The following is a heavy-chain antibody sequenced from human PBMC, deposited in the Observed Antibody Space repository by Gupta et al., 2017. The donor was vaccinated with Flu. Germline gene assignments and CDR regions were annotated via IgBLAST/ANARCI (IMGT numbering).Heavy chain of an antibody. CDR3: TRDGESATTHAFDI. V-gene: IGHV1-46*03. Sequence: TTYDIHWVRQAPGQGLEWMGILNPSGGGTSYAQKFQGRVTMTRDTSTSTVSLELSSLRSEDTAVYYCTRDGESATTHAFDIWGQGTMVTVSS. CDR2: LNPSGGGT. D-gene: IGHD3-10*01. J-gene: IGHJ3*02. CDR1: TTYD.